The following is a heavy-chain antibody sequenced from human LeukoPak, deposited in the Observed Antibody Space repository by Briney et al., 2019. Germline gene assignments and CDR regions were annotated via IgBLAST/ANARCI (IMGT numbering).Heavy chain of an antibody. CDR1: GFTFSSYA. Sequence: SGGSLRLSCAASGFTFSSYAMSWVRQAPGKRLEWVSAISGSGGSTYYADSVKGRFTISRDNSKNTLYLQMNSLRAEDTAVYYCARLSDAFDIWGQGTMVTVSS. J-gene: IGHJ3*02. V-gene: IGHV3-23*01. CDR3: ARLSDAFDI. CDR2: ISGSGGST.